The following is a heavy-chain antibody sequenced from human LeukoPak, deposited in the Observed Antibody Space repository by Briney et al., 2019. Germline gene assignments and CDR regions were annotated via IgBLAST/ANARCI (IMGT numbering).Heavy chain of an antibody. V-gene: IGHV1-18*04. CDR2: ISAYNGNT. CDR3: ARDSRDFWSGYFLRWDYYYYGMDV. J-gene: IGHJ6*02. D-gene: IGHD3-3*01. Sequence: ASVKVSCKASGYTFTGYYMHWVRQAPGQGLEWMGWISAYNGNTNYAQKLQGRVTMTTDTSTSTAYMELRSLRSDDTAVYYCARDSRDFWSGYFLRWDYYYYGMDVWGQGTTVTVSS. CDR1: GYTFTGYY.